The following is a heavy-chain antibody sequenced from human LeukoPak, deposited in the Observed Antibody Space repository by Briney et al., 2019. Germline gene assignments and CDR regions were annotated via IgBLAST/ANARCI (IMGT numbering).Heavy chain of an antibody. Sequence: SSETLSLTCTVSGGSISSGGYYWSWIRQHPGKGLEWIGYIYYSGSTYYNPSLKSRVTISVDTSKNQFSLKLSSVTAADTAVYYCAGADSGSSRGWFDPWGQGTLVTVSS. J-gene: IGHJ5*02. CDR1: GGSISSGGYY. D-gene: IGHD1-26*01. V-gene: IGHV4-31*03. CDR2: IYYSGST. CDR3: AGADSGSSRGWFDP.